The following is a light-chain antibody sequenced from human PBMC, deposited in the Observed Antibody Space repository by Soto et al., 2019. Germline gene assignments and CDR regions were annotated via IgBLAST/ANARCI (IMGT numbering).Light chain of an antibody. J-gene: IGKJ1*01. Sequence: MTQSPSSLSAYVGDRVTITCQASQDISNYLNWYQQKPGKAPKLLIYDASNLETGVPSRFSGSGSGTDFTLTISSLQTEDFALYYCQQSYSTPRTFGQGTKVDI. CDR3: QQSYSTPRT. CDR1: QDISNY. V-gene: IGKV1-39*01. CDR2: DAS.